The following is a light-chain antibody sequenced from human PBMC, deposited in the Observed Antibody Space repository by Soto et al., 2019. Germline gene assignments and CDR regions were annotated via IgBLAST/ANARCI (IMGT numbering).Light chain of an antibody. CDR3: QQTNSLPPT. CDR1: QDIRSW. V-gene: IGKV1-12*01. CDR2: AAS. J-gene: IGKJ5*01. Sequence: DIQMTQSPSSVSASVGDTVTITCRASQDIRSWLAWYQQKPGKAPELLIYAASNLQSGVPSRFSGSVSGTDFTLTINSLQPEDFATYYCQQTNSLPPTFGQGTRLQI.